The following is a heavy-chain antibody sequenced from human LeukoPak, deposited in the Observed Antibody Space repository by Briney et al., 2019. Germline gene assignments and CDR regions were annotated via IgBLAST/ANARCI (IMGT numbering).Heavy chain of an antibody. D-gene: IGHD1-20*01. V-gene: IGHV3-15*01. CDR1: GFTFSDAW. CDR3: TTFNWNSPFDY. CDR2: IRSKTSGGKT. Sequence: GGSLRLSCTASGFTFSDAWVTWVRQAPGKGLEWVGRIRSKTSGGKTDYAAPVNGRCTISREDSKNTIFLQMNSLTAEDTAVYYCTTFNWNSPFDYWGQGTLVTVSS. J-gene: IGHJ4*02.